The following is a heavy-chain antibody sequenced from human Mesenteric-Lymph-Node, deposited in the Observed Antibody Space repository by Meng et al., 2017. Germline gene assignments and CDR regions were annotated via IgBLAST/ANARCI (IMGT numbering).Heavy chain of an antibody. CDR3: ARHHHSPTFDY. J-gene: IGHJ4*02. CDR1: GGSISSSSYY. Sequence: QLQLQESCPGLGKPSETLSLTFTVSGGSISSSSYYWAWIRQPPGEGLEWIGSVVYSGTTYYTSSLKSRVSISVDTSKNQFSLKLSSVTAADTAVYYCARHHHSPTFDYWGQGTLVTVSS. CDR2: VVYSGTT. D-gene: IGHD1-14*01. V-gene: IGHV4-39*01.